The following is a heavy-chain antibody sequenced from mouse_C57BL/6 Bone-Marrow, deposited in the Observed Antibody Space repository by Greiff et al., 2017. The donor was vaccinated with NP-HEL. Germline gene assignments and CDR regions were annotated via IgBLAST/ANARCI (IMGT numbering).Heavy chain of an antibody. J-gene: IGHJ3*01. CDR1: GYTFTDYY. CDR3: APYSRFAY. Sequence: EVKLMESGPVLVKPGASVKMSCKASGYTFTDYYMNWVKQSHGKSLEWIGVINPYNGGTSYNQKFKGKATLTVDKSSSTAYMELNSLTSEDSAVYYCAPYSRFAYWGQGTLVTVSA. D-gene: IGHD2-10*01. CDR2: INPYNGGT. V-gene: IGHV1-19*01.